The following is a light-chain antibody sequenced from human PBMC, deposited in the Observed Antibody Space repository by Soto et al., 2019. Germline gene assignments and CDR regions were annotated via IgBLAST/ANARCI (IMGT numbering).Light chain of an antibody. V-gene: IGLV2-14*01. CDR3: SSYAGNNIVVI. Sequence: QSALTQPASVSGSPGQSITISCTGTSSDIGTYDFVSWYQQHPGTAPKLILYEVTNRPPGLSDRFSGSKSGNTASLLISGLQSEDEADYYCSSYAGNNIVVIFGGGTKVTVL. CDR2: EVT. CDR1: SSDIGTYDF. J-gene: IGLJ2*01.